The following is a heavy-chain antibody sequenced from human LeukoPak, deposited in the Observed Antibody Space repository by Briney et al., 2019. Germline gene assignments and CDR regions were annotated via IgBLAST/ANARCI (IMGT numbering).Heavy chain of an antibody. J-gene: IGHJ4*02. CDR1: GFTFSSYG. CDR3: ARAIGQLWTPPDY. CDR2: ISYDGSKK. V-gene: IGHV3-30*03. D-gene: IGHD5-18*01. Sequence: GGSLRLSCAASGFTFSSYGMHWVRQPQGEGLEWVAVISYDGSKKYSAESVKGRFSISRDNSKNTLYLQMNSLRAEDTAVYYCARAIGQLWTPPDYWGQGTLVIVSS.